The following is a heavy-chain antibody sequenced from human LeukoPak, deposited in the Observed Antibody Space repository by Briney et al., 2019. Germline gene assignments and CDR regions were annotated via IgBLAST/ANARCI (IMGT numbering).Heavy chain of an antibody. CDR2: IYSGGST. V-gene: IGHV3-53*01. CDR3: ARAPTFSTYYYDSSGQHNWGDFDY. J-gene: IGHJ4*02. D-gene: IGHD3-22*01. CDR1: GFTVSSNY. Sequence: GGSLRLSCAASGFTVSSNYMSWVRQAPGKGLEWVSVIYSGGSTYYADSVKGRFTISRDNSKNTLYLQMNSLRAEDTAVYYCARAPTFSTYYYDSSGQHNWGDFDYWGQGTLVTVSS.